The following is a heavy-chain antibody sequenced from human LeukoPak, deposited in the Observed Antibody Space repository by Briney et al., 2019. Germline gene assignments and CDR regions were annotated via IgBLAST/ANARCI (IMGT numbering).Heavy chain of an antibody. V-gene: IGHV4-59*01. D-gene: IGHD4-23*01. CDR3: ARAVYGGHLLGY. CDR1: GGTISSYY. CDR2: IYYSGST. J-gene: IGHJ4*02. Sequence: SETLSLTCTVSGGTISSYYWSWIRQPPGKGLEWIGYIYYSGSTNYNPSLKSRVTISVDTSKNQFSLKLSSVTAADTAVYYCARAVYGGHLLGYWGQGTLVTVSS.